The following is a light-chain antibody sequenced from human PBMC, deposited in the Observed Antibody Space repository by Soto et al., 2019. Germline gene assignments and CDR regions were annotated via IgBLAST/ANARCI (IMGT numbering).Light chain of an antibody. CDR3: SSYTSTSSYV. Sequence: QSVLTQPASVSGSPGQSITISCTGTSSDVGPYNYVSWYQQHPGTAPKLMIFEVSNRPSGVSNRFSGSKSGNTASLTISGLQAEDEADYYCSSYTSTSSYVFATGTKVTVL. CDR1: SSDVGPYNY. CDR2: EVS. J-gene: IGLJ1*01. V-gene: IGLV2-14*01.